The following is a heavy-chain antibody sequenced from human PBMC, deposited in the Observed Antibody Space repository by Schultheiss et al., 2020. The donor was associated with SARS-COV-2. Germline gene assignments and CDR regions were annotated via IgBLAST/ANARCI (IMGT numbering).Heavy chain of an antibody. J-gene: IGHJ4*02. CDR2: IYSGGST. V-gene: IGHV3-66*01. CDR3: ARDSSGCFDY. CDR1: GFTFSNAW. D-gene: IGHD6-19*01. Sequence: GESLKISCAASGFTFSNAWMSWVRQAPGKGLEWVSVIYSGGSTYYADSVKGRFTISRDNSKNTLYLQMNSLRAEDTAVYYCARDSSGCFDYWGQGTLVTVAS.